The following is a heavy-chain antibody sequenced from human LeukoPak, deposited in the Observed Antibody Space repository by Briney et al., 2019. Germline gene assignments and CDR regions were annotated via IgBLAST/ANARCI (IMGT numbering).Heavy chain of an antibody. CDR2: ISSSSDIF. CDR3: ARESDAAFDI. D-gene: IGHD5-24*01. CDR1: GFTFPLYT. J-gene: IGHJ3*02. V-gene: IGHV3-48*01. Sequence: GGSLRLSCAASGFTFPLYTMNWVRQAPGKGLEWVSNISSSSDIFFYADSVKGRFTISRDNAKNLLFLQINSLTAEDTAVYYCARESDAAFDIWGQGTMVTVSS.